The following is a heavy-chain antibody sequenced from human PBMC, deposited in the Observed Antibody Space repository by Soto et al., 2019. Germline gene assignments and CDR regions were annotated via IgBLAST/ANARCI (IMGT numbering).Heavy chain of an antibody. CDR3: ARDVGRSTTERHRYYYGMDV. D-gene: IGHD1-1*01. V-gene: IGHV4-31*03. Sequence: QVQLQESGPGLVKPSQTLSLTCTVSGGSISSGGYYWSWIRQHPGKGLEWIGYIYYSGSTYYNPSLKSRVTISVDTSKNQFSLKLSSVTAADTAVYYCARDVGRSTTERHRYYYGMDVWGQGTTVTVSS. J-gene: IGHJ6*02. CDR2: IYYSGST. CDR1: GGSISSGGYY.